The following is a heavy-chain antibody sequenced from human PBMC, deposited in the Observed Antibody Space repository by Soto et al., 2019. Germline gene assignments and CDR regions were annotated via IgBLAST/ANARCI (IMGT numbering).Heavy chain of an antibody. J-gene: IGHJ6*03. CDR1: GYTFTGYY. Sequence: ASVKVSCKASGYTFTGYYMHWVRQAPGQGLEWMGWINPNSGGTNYAQKFQGWVTMTRDTSISTAYMELSRLRSDDTAVYYCARGGKAARQDYYYYMDVWGKGTTVTVSS. D-gene: IGHD6-6*01. V-gene: IGHV1-2*04. CDR2: INPNSGGT. CDR3: ARGGKAARQDYYYYMDV.